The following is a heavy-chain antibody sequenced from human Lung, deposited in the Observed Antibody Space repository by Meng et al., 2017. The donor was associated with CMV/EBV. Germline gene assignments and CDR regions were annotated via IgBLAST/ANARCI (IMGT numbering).Heavy chain of an antibody. Sequence: FTFSGSGMEWVRQASGKGLEWVGRIRSKANSYAKEYDASVKGRFTISRDDSKNTAYLQMNSLKTEDTAVYYCTRPGWERSTGVWFDPWGQGTLVTVSS. D-gene: IGHD1-26*01. CDR1: FTFSGSG. V-gene: IGHV3-73*01. CDR2: IRSKANSYAK. J-gene: IGHJ5*02. CDR3: TRPGWERSTGVWFDP.